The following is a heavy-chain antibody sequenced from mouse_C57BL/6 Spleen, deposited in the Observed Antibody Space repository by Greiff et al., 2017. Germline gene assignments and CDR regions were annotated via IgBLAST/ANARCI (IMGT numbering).Heavy chain of an antibody. Sequence: QVQLQQSGTELVKPGASVKLSCKASGYTFTSYWMHWVKQSPGQGLEWIGNINPSYGGTNYNEEFKSKATLTVDKSSSTAYMQLSSLTSEDSAVYYGARDYVNCFDYWGQGTTLTVSS. CDR3: ARDYVNCFDY. CDR1: GYTFTSYW. J-gene: IGHJ2*01. D-gene: IGHD1-1*01. CDR2: INPSYGGT. V-gene: IGHV1-53*01.